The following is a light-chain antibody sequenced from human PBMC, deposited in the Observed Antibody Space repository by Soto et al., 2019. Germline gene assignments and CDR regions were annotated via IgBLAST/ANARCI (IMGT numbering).Light chain of an antibody. V-gene: IGKV1-5*01. CDR2: DAS. CDR3: QHYNSYSLT. J-gene: IGKJ4*01. CDR1: QSISSW. Sequence: DIQMTQSPSTLSASVADRVTITCRASQSISSWLAWYQQKPGKAPKLLIYDASSLESGVPSRFSGSGSGTEFTLTISSLQPDDFATYYCQHYNSYSLTFGGGTKVDIK.